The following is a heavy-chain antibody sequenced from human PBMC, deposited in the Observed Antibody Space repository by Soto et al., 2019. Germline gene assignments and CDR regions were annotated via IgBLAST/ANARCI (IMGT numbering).Heavy chain of an antibody. CDR2: ISYDGSNK. D-gene: IGHD4-17*01. V-gene: IGHV3-30-3*01. CDR1: GFTFSSYA. CDR3: ARDNWMTTVTNIDY. J-gene: IGHJ4*02. Sequence: GGSLRLSCAASGFTFSSYAMHWVRQAPGKGLEWVAVISYDGSNKYYSDSVKGRFTISRDNSKNTLYLQMNSLRAEDTAVYYCARDNWMTTVTNIDYWGQGTLVTVSS.